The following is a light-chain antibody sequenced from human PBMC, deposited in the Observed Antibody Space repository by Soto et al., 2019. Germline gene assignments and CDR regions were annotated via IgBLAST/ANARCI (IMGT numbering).Light chain of an antibody. V-gene: IGKV3-11*01. CDR1: PGVDTF. CDR3: QQRYDWPPFT. CDR2: DAS. Sequence: ENVLTQSPAPLSLSPGETATRSCRASPGVDTFLAWYQQKPGQAPRLRIHDASNRATGIPARFRGGGSGTDFTLTSSSLEPADSAVYDWQQRYDWPPFTVGPRTKVDIK. J-gene: IGKJ3*01.